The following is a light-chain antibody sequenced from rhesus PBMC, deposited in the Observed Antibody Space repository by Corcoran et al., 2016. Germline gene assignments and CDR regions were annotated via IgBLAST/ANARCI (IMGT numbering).Light chain of an antibody. CDR3: QQYSSRPFT. CDR2: KAS. Sequence: DIQMTQSPSSLSASVGDTVTITCRASQGISSWLAWYQQKPGKAPKLLIYKASSLQSGVPSRFSGSGSGTEFTLNISSLQSEYFATYYCQQYSSRPFTCGPGTKLDIK. CDR1: QGISSW. J-gene: IGKJ3*01. V-gene: IGKV1-22*01.